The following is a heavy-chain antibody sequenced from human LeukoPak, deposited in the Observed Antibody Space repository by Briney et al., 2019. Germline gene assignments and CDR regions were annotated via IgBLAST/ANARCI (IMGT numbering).Heavy chain of an antibody. D-gene: IGHD3-10*01. CDR3: ARSRTPRITMVRGVISLKT. Sequence: ASVKVSCKASGYTFTSYGISWVRQAPGRGLEWMGWISAYNGNTNYAQKLQGRVTMTTDTSTSTAYTELRSLRSDDTAVYYCARSRTPRITMVRGVISLKTWGQGTLVTVSS. J-gene: IGHJ5*02. CDR1: GYTFTSYG. V-gene: IGHV1-18*01. CDR2: ISAYNGNT.